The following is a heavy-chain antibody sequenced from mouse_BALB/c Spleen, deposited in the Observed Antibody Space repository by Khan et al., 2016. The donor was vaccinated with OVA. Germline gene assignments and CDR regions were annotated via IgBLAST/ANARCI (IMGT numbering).Heavy chain of an antibody. CDR1: GYSITSDYA. D-gene: IGHD1-1*01. Sequence: EVQLQESGPGLVKPSQSLSLTCTVTGYSITSDYAWNWIRQFPGNKLEWMGYISYSGTTRYNPSLTSRISITRDTSKNQFFLQLNSVTSEDTATYYCARQNYYGYAMDYWGQGTSVTVSS. CDR2: ISYSGTT. V-gene: IGHV3-2*02. CDR3: ARQNYYGYAMDY. J-gene: IGHJ4*01.